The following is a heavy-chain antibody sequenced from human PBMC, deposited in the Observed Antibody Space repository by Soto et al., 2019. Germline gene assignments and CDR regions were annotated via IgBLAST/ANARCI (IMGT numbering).Heavy chain of an antibody. D-gene: IGHD6-6*01. Sequence: WASVKVSCKASGYTFTGYYMHWVRQAPGQGLEWMGWINPNSGGTNYAQKFQGWVTMTRDTSISTAYMELSRLRSDDTAVYYCAAEYEADAFDIWGQGTMVTVSS. CDR1: GYTFTGYY. V-gene: IGHV1-2*04. CDR2: INPNSGGT. J-gene: IGHJ3*02. CDR3: AAEYEADAFDI.